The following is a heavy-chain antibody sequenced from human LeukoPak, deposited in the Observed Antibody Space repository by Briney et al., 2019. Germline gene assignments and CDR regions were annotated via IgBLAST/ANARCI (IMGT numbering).Heavy chain of an antibody. Sequence: SETLSHTCTVSGGSISSYYWSWIRQPPGKGLEWIGYIYYSGSTNYNPSLKSRVTMSVDTSKNQFSLKLSSVTAADMAVYYCARFREYCSSTSCYYYYGMDVWGQGTTVTVSS. CDR1: GGSISSYY. V-gene: IGHV4-59*01. J-gene: IGHJ6*02. D-gene: IGHD2-2*01. CDR2: IYYSGST. CDR3: ARFREYCSSTSCYYYYGMDV.